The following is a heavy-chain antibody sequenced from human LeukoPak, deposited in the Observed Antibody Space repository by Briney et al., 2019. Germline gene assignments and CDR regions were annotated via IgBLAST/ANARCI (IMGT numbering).Heavy chain of an antibody. D-gene: IGHD3-16*02. CDR1: GFTFSNHY. CDR3: ARGGFRYFAH. Sequence: GGSLRLSCAASGFTFSNHYMHWVRQAPGKGLEWVANIKQDGSDKYYVDSVKGRFTISRDNAKNSLYLQMNSLRAEDTAVYYCARGGFRYFAHWGQGTLVTVSS. J-gene: IGHJ5*02. CDR2: IKQDGSDK. V-gene: IGHV3-7*04.